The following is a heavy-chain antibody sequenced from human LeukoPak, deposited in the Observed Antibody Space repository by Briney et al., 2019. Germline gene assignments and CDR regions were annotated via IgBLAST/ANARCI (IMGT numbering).Heavy chain of an antibody. CDR3: AKSDTPDGIVVVVAADDAFDI. CDR1: GFTFSSYG. V-gene: IGHV3-23*01. D-gene: IGHD2-15*01. CDR2: ISGSGGST. Sequence: QAGRSLRLSCAASGFTFSSYGMRWVRQAPGKGLEWVSAISGSGGSTYYADSVKGRFTISRDNSKNTLYLQMNSLRAEDTAVYYCAKSDTPDGIVVVVAADDAFDIWGQGTMVTVSS. J-gene: IGHJ3*02.